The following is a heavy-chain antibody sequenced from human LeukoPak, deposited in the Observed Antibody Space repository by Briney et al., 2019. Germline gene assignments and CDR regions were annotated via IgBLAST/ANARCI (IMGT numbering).Heavy chain of an antibody. CDR2: ISSSSDYI. CDR3: ARLEQPVVDY. J-gene: IGHJ4*02. D-gene: IGHD1/OR15-1a*01. CDR1: GFPFSFYS. Sequence: PGGSLRLSCAASGFPFSFYSMNWVRQSPGKGLEWVSSISSSSDYIYYTDSVKGRFTISRDDPKNSLYLQMNSLRAEDTAVYYCARLEQPVVDYWGQGTLVTVSS. V-gene: IGHV3-21*01.